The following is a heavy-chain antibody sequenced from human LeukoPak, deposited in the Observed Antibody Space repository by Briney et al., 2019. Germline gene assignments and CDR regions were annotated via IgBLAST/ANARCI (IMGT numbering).Heavy chain of an antibody. CDR3: ASQLDPRGAFDI. D-gene: IGHD1-1*01. V-gene: IGHV1-18*01. CDR2: ISAYNGNT. J-gene: IGHJ3*02. CDR1: GYTFTSYG. Sequence: ASVKVSCKAPGYTFTSYGNSWVRQAPGQGIEWMGWISAYNGNTNYAQKLQGRVTMTTDTSTSTAYMELRSLRSDDTAVYYCASQLDPRGAFDIWGQGTMVTVSS.